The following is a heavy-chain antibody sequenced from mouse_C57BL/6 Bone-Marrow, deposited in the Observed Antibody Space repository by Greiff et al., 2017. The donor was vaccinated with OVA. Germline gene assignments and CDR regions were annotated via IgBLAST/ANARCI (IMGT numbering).Heavy chain of an antibody. V-gene: IGHV1-53*01. J-gene: IGHJ3*01. CDR3: AREGGNDYDGFAY. CDR2: INPSNGGT. Sequence: VQLKQPGTELVKPGASVKLSCKASGYTFTSYWMHWVKQRPGQGLEWIGNINPSNGGTNYNEKFKSKATLTVDKSSSTAYMQLSSLTSEDSAVYYCAREGGNDYDGFAYWGQGTLVTVSA. CDR1: GYTFTSYW. D-gene: IGHD2-4*01.